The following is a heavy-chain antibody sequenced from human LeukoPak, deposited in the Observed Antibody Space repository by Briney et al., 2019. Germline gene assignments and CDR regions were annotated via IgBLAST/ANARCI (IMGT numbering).Heavy chain of an antibody. J-gene: IGHJ3*02. V-gene: IGHV1-18*01. Sequence: ASVKVSCKASGYTFTNYGISWVRQAPGQGLEWMGWISAYNGYTDYAQKLQFRVTMTTDTSTSTAYMELRSLRSDDTAVYYCARRGIYCSGGSCYWWGAFDIWGQGTMVTVSS. CDR3: ARRGIYCSGGSCYWWGAFDI. D-gene: IGHD2-15*01. CDR1: GYTFTNYG. CDR2: ISAYNGYT.